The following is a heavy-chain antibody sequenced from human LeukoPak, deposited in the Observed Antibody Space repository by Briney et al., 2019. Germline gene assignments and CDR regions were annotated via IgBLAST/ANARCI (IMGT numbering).Heavy chain of an antibody. J-gene: IGHJ4*02. D-gene: IGHD3-3*02. V-gene: IGHV3-53*01. Sequence: PGGSLRLSCAAPGFTVSSSYMSWVRQAPGKGLEWVSVIYSDGSTYYADSVKGRFTISRDNSENTLYMQMDSLTVEDTAVYYCARAGVISGWDSWGQGVLVTVSS. CDR1: GFTVSSSY. CDR2: IYSDGST. CDR3: ARAGVISGWDS.